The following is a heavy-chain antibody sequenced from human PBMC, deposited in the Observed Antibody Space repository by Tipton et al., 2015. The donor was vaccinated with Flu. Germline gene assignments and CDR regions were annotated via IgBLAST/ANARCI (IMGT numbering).Heavy chain of an antibody. CDR3: ATEVAWQGGGYYGMDV. CDR2: VSWDGEST. D-gene: IGHD1-26*01. V-gene: IGHV3-43D*03. Sequence: SLRLSCAASGITFNGYAMHWVRQAPGKGLEWVSVVSWDGESTFYADSVRGRSTVSRDNSEKSVYLHMSGLRTEDTALYYCATEVAWQGGGYYGMDVWGQGTTVIVSS. J-gene: IGHJ6*02. CDR1: GITFNGYA.